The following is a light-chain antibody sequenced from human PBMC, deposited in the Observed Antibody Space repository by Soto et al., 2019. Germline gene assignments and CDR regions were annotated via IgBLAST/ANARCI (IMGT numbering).Light chain of an antibody. V-gene: IGLV2-14*03. CDR2: DVT. Sequence: QSALTQPASVSGSPGQSITISCTGSSTDVGGYNYVSWHQQHPGKAPKLMIFDVTKRPSGVSNRFSGCKSGDTASLTISGLQAEDEEDYYCSSYTRDKTVLFGGGTKVTVL. CDR3: SSYTRDKTVL. CDR1: STDVGGYNY. J-gene: IGLJ2*01.